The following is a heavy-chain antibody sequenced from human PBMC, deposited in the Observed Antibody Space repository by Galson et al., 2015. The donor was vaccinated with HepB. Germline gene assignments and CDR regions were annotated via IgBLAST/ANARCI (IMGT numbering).Heavy chain of an antibody. Sequence: SLRLSCAASGFTFSSYSMNWVRQAPGKGLEWVSSISSSSSHIYYADSVKGRFTISRDNAKNSLYLQMNSLRAEDTAVYYCARDNRVSVAAAGSLDYWGQGTLVTVSS. V-gene: IGHV3-21*01. CDR3: ARDNRVSVAAAGSLDY. CDR1: GFTFSSYS. D-gene: IGHD6-13*01. CDR2: ISSSSSHI. J-gene: IGHJ4*02.